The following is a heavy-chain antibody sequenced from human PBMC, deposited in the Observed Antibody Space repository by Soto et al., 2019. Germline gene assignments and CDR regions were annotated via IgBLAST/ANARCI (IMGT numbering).Heavy chain of an antibody. CDR2: LSPTGGET. CDR3: ALPRGYGVFDAYDI. J-gene: IGHJ3*02. CDR1: GFTFSTYA. D-gene: IGHD4-17*01. V-gene: IGHV3-23*01. Sequence: GGSLRLSCVASGFTFSTYAMSWVRQAPGKGLEWVSALSPTGGETYYADSVKGRFTISRDNSMNALYLQMNSLRVDDTAVYYCALPRGYGVFDAYDIWGQGTMVTVSS.